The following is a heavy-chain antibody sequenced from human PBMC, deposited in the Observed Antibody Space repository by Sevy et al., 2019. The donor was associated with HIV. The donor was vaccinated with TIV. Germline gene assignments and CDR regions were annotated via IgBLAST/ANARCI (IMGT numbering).Heavy chain of an antibody. D-gene: IGHD2-15*01. CDR2: ISSSSRYI. CDR3: ARVVAYCSGGSCFPGYYYGMDV. Sequence: GGSLRLSCAASGFTFSNYNMNWVRQAPGKGLEWVSSISSSSRYIYYAPSMKGRFTISRDNAKNSLYLQMNSLRAEDTAVYYCARVVAYCSGGSCFPGYYYGMDVWGQGTTVTVSS. V-gene: IGHV3-21*01. CDR1: GFTFSNYN. J-gene: IGHJ6*02.